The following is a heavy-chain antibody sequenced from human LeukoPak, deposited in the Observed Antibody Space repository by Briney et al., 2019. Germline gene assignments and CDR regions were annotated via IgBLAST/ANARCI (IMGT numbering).Heavy chain of an antibody. CDR3: ARIQYYYDSSGYYESVNPDY. D-gene: IGHD3-22*01. Sequence: SETLSLTCTVSGGSISSYYWSWIRQPPGKGLEWIGYIYYSGSTNYNPSLKSRVTISVDTSKNQFSLKLSSVTAADTAVYYCARIQYYYDSSGYYESVNPDYWGQGTLVTVSS. CDR2: IYYSGST. CDR1: GGSISSYY. J-gene: IGHJ4*02. V-gene: IGHV4-59*08.